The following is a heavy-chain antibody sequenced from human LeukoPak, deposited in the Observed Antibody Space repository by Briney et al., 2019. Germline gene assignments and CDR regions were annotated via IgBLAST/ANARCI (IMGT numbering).Heavy chain of an antibody. CDR1: GFSFRSYW. D-gene: IGHD4-17*01. CDR3: TTDVGHDYGDYIGAFDI. CDR2: IKRKSDGGTS. V-gene: IGHV3-15*01. J-gene: IGHJ3*02. Sequence: GGSLRLSCVASGFSFRSYWMSWVRQAPGKGREGVGRIKRKSDGGTSDYAAPVKGRFTISRDDSKNTLFLQMNDLKTEDTAVYYCTTDVGHDYGDYIGAFDIWGQGTMVTVSS.